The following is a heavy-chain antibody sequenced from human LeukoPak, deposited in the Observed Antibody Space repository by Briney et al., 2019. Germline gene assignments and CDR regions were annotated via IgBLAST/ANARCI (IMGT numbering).Heavy chain of an antibody. J-gene: IGHJ5*02. D-gene: IGHD3-3*01. CDR1: GFTFSECA. V-gene: IGHV3-23*01. CDR3: AKAGHDFWTPSGFHP. Sequence: GESLRLSCAASGFTFSECAMTWVRQAPGKGLEWVSAISSRGNFTFYADSVKGRFTISRDNSKNTLYLQVNSLRAEDTAIYYRAKAGHDFWTPSGFHPWGHGALVTVSS. CDR2: ISSRGNFT.